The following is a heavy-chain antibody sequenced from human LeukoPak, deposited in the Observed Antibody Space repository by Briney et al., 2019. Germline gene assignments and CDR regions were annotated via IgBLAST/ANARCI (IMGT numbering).Heavy chain of an antibody. CDR3: VREGVYNFDSSGYFIFDY. CDR1: GGSISSSSNY. J-gene: IGHJ4*02. CDR2: IYYSGST. D-gene: IGHD3-22*01. V-gene: IGHV4-39*02. Sequence: PSETLSLTCTVSGGSISSSSNYWGWIRQPPGKGLECIGSIYYSGSTYYNPSLKRRVTISVDTSKNQFSLKLTSVTAADTAVYYCVREGVYNFDSSGYFIFDYWGQGTLATVSS.